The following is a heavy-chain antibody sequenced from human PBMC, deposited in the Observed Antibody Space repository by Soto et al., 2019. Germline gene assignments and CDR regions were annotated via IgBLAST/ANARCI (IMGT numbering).Heavy chain of an antibody. CDR2: INAGNGNT. CDR3: AREGDTAMVVNYYYGMDV. J-gene: IGHJ6*02. V-gene: IGHV1-3*01. Sequence: GASVKVSCKASGYTFTSYAMHWVRQAPGQRLEWMGWINAGNGNTKYSQKFQGRVTITRDTSASTAYMELSSLRSEDTAVYYCAREGDTAMVVNYYYGMDVWGQGTTVTVSS. D-gene: IGHD5-18*01. CDR1: GYTFTSYA.